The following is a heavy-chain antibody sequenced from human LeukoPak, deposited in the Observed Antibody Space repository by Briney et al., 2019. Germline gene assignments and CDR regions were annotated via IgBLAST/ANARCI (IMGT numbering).Heavy chain of an antibody. D-gene: IGHD3-3*01. CDR2: IYYSGST. J-gene: IGHJ3*02. CDR3: ARSGVGTIFGVVIKAFDI. V-gene: IGHV4-59*08. CDR1: GGSISSDN. Sequence: SETLSLTCTVSGGSISSDNWSWIRQPPGKGLEWIGCIYYSGSTNYNPSLKSRVTISVDTSKNQFSLKLSSVTAADTAVYYCARSGVGTIFGVVIKAFDIWGQGTMVTVSS.